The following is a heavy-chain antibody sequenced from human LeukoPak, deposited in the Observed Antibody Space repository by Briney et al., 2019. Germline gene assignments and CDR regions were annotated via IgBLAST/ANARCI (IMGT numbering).Heavy chain of an antibody. CDR3: ARVRWQQLVFDY. CDR2: IYYSGST. V-gene: IGHV4-28*03. D-gene: IGHD6-13*01. CDR1: GYSISSSNW. Sequence: SDTLSLTCAVSGYSISSSNWWGWIRQPPGKGLEWIGYIYYSGSTYYNPSLKSRVTISVDTSKNQFSLKLSSVTAADTAVYYCARVRWQQLVFDYWGQGTLVTVSS. J-gene: IGHJ4*02.